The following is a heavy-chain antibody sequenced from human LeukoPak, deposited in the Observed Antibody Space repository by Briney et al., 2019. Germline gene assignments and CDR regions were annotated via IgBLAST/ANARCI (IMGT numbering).Heavy chain of an antibody. Sequence: SETLSLTCAVSGGSISNYYWTXXRQPPGKALEWXXYVYYTGXTXYNPXXXSRVSISVDTSKNQFSLQLRSVTAADTAVYYCARKLSGDYWGQGTLVTVSS. V-gene: IGHV4-59*08. D-gene: IGHD5-12*01. CDR2: VYYTGXT. CDR3: ARKLSGDY. J-gene: IGHJ4*02. CDR1: GGSISNYY.